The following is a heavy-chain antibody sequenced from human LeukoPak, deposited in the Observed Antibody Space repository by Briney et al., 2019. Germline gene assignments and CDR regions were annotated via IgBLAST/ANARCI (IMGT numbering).Heavy chain of an antibody. CDR2: TNPSGGST. Sequence: ASVKVSCKASGYTFTSYYMHWVRQAPGQGLEWMGITNPSGGSTSYAQKFQGRVTMTRDTSTSTVYMELRSLRSEDTAVYYCRRDFWRRIFNYWGQGTLVTVSS. V-gene: IGHV1-46*01. J-gene: IGHJ4*02. D-gene: IGHD3-3*01. CDR1: GYTFTSYY. CDR3: RRDFWRRIFNY.